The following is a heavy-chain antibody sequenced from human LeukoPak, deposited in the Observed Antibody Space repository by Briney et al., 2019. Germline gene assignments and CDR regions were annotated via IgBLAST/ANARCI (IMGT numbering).Heavy chain of an antibody. CDR2: INHSGGT. V-gene: IGHV4-34*01. Sequence: KPSETLSLTCAVYGGSFSGYYWSWIRQPPGKGLEWIGEINHSGGTNYNPSLKSRVTISVDTSKNQFSLKLSSVTAADTAVYYCARVPRTGYSYGYSYYYGMDVWGQGTTVTVSS. J-gene: IGHJ6*02. D-gene: IGHD5-18*01. CDR1: GGSFSGYY. CDR3: ARVPRTGYSYGYSYYYGMDV.